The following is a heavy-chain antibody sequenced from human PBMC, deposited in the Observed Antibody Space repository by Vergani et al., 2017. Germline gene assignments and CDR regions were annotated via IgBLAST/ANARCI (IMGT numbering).Heavy chain of an antibody. J-gene: IGHJ6*03. Sequence: EGQLVESGGGLVKPGGSLRLSCAASEFTFSDVWMSWVRQAPGKGLGWVARIKSNADGGSADYAASVKGRFIISRDDSKNFLYLQMNSLKIEDTARYFCTAEKEVAFYYSYYHMDVWGKGTTVTVSS. V-gene: IGHV3-15*01. CDR1: EFTFSDVW. D-gene: IGHD2-21*01. CDR3: TAEKEVAFYYSYYHMDV. CDR2: IKSNADGGSA.